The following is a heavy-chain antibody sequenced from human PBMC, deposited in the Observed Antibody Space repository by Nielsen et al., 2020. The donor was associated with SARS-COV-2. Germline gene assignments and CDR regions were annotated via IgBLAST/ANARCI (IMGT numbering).Heavy chain of an antibody. CDR2: IWYDGSNK. CDR1: GFTFSSYG. D-gene: IGHD6-13*01. CDR3: AREVAAAGRWMFDP. Sequence: SLKISCAASGFTFSSYGMHWVRQAPGKGLEWVAVIWYDGSNKYYADSVKGRFTISRDNSKNTLYLQMNSLRAEDTAVYYCAREVAAAGRWMFDPWGQGTLVTVSS. J-gene: IGHJ5*02. V-gene: IGHV3-33*01.